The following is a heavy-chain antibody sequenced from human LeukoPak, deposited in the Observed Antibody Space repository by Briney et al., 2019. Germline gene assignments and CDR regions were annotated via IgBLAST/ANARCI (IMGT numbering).Heavy chain of an antibody. Sequence: SETLSLTCTVSGGSISGYYWSWIRQPPGKGMEWIGYIYYSGSTNYNPSLKSRVTMSVDTSKNQFSLKMSSVTAADTAVYYCARDHPLIVVVPAATPFDAFDIWGQGTMVTVSS. D-gene: IGHD2-2*01. J-gene: IGHJ3*02. V-gene: IGHV4-59*12. CDR2: IYYSGST. CDR3: ARDHPLIVVVPAATPFDAFDI. CDR1: GGSISGYY.